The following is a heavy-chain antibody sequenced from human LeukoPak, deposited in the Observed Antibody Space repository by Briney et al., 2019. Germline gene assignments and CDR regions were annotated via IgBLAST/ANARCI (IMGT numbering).Heavy chain of an antibody. CDR1: GFTFSSYW. CDR3: ASAHCSSTSCYVRYYYGMDV. CDR2: IKQDGSEK. J-gene: IGHJ6*02. Sequence: GGSLRLSCAASGFTFSSYWMSWVRQAPGKGLEWVANIKQDGSEKYYVDSVKGRFTISRDNAKNSLYLQMNSLRAEDTAVYYCASAHCSSTSCYVRYYYGMDVWGQGTTVTVSS. D-gene: IGHD2-2*01. V-gene: IGHV3-7*03.